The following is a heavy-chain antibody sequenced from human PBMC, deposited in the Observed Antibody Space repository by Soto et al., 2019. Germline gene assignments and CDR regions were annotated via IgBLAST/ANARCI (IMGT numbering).Heavy chain of an antibody. CDR2: INPNSGGT. CDR3: AREGFLAGEGGYYFDY. V-gene: IGHV1-2*04. CDR1: GYTFTGYY. D-gene: IGHD3-10*01. J-gene: IGHJ4*02. Sequence: ASVKVSCKASGYTFTGYYMHWVRRAPGQGLEWMGWINPNSGGTNYAQKFQGWVTMTRDTSISTAYMELSRLRSDDTAVYYCAREGFLAGEGGYYFDYWGQGTLVTVSS.